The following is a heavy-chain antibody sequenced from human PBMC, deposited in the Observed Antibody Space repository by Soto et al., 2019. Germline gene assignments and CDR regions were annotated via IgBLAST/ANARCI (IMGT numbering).Heavy chain of an antibody. CDR1: GFTFGDYA. J-gene: IGHJ6*02. CDR3: TRDAIFGVVIQGPNYYGMDV. Sequence: GGSLGLSCIASGFTFGDYAMSWVRQAPGKGLEWVGFIRSKVYGGTTEYAASVKGRFTISRGDSKSIAYLQMNSLKTEDTAVYYCTRDAIFGVVIQGPNYYGMDVWGQGTTVTVSS. V-gene: IGHV3-49*04. D-gene: IGHD3-3*01. CDR2: IRSKVYGGTT.